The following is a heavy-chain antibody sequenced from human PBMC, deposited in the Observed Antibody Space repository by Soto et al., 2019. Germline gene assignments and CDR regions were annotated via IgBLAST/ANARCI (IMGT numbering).Heavy chain of an antibody. CDR1: GGSISRGDYF. J-gene: IGHJ6*02. V-gene: IGHV4-30-4*01. Sequence: PSQTLSPTCTVSGGSISRGDYFWSWIRQSPGKGLEWIGYISSIGSTYYNPSLKSRVSVSRDTSKNQFSLKLSSVTTTDTAVYYCARGLVIRPYYYHGMDVWGQGTTVT. CDR2: ISSIGST. CDR3: ARGLVIRPYYYHGMDV. D-gene: IGHD3-9*01.